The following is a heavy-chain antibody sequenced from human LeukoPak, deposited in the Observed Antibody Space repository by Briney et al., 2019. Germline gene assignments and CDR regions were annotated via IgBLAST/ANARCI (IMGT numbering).Heavy chain of an antibody. CDR3: ERGQKYCYCPGSSNLYNWLDP. J-gene: IGHJ5*02. CDR1: GGTFSSYA. Sequence: ASVKVSCKASGGTFSSYAISWVRQAPGQGLEWMGGIIPIFGTANYAQKFQGRVTITADESTSTAYMELSSLRSEDTAVYYCERGQKYCYCPGSSNLYNWLDPCGQGSLVTVSS. V-gene: IGHV1-69*01. D-gene: IGHD3-10*01. CDR2: IIPIFGTA.